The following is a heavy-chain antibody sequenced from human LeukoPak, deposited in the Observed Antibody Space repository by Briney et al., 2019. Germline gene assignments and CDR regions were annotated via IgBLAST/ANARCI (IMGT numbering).Heavy chain of an antibody. D-gene: IGHD2-8*01. J-gene: IGHJ4*02. Sequence: SVKVSCKASGGTFSSYAISWVRQAPGQGLEWMGGIIPIFGTANYAQKFQGRVTITADESTSTAYMELSSLRSEDTAVYYCARDRRYCTNGVCYPNSFDYWGQGTLVTVSS. V-gene: IGHV1-69*13. CDR1: GGTFSSYA. CDR3: ARDRRYCTNGVCYPNSFDY. CDR2: IIPIFGTA.